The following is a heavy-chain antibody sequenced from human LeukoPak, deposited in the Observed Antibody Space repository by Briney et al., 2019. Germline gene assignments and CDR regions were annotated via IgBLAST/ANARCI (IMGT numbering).Heavy chain of an antibody. Sequence: GGSLRLSCAASGFTFDDYAMHWVRQAPGKGLEWVSGVSWNSGSIGYADSVKGRFTISRDNAKNSLYLQMNSLRAEDTALYYCAKDSQWGSSGYYYFDYWGQGTLVTVSS. D-gene: IGHD3-22*01. CDR2: VSWNSGSI. CDR1: GFTFDDYA. V-gene: IGHV3-9*01. CDR3: AKDSQWGSSGYYYFDY. J-gene: IGHJ4*02.